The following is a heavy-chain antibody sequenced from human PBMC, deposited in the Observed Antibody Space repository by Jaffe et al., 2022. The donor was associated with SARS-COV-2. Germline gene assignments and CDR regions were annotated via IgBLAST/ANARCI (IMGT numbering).Heavy chain of an antibody. CDR2: ISPSGST. CDR1: GGSFSTGSSY. V-gene: IGHV4-61*02. CDR3: ARANGGNSKFDP. D-gene: IGHD2-21*02. J-gene: IGHJ5*02. Sequence: QVQLQESGPGLVKPSQTLSLTCTVSGGSFSTGSSYWSWIRQPAGKGLEWIGRISPSGSTNYNPSLKSRVTISVDASKNQFSLKLSSVTAADTAVYYCARANGGNSKFDPWGQGTLVTVSS.